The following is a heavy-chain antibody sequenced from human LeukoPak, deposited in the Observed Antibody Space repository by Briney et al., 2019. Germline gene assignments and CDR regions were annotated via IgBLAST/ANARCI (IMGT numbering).Heavy chain of an antibody. Sequence: ASVKVSCKASGGTFSNYAISWVRQAPGQGLEWMGWINPNSGGTNYAQKFQGRVTMTRDTSISTAYMELSRLKSDDTAVYYCASEPGYSSGWFDYWGQGTLVTVSS. CDR3: ASEPGYSSGWFDY. V-gene: IGHV1-2*02. D-gene: IGHD6-19*01. CDR1: GGTFSNYA. J-gene: IGHJ4*02. CDR2: INPNSGGT.